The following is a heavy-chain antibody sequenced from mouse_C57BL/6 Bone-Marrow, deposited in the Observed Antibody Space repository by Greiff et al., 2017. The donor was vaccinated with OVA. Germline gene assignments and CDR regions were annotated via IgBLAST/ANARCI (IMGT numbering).Heavy chain of an antibody. J-gene: IGHJ1*03. D-gene: IGHD1-3*01. CDR3: ARDISSRDFDV. V-gene: IGHV7-3*01. CDR1: GFTFTDYY. Sequence: EVKLMESGGGLVQPGCSLSLSCAASGFTFTDYYMRWVRQPPVQALEWLGFIRNKANGFTTEYSASVKGRFTISRDNSQSILYLRRNALRAEDSATYYSARDISSRDFDVWGTGTTVTVSS. CDR2: IRNKANGFTT.